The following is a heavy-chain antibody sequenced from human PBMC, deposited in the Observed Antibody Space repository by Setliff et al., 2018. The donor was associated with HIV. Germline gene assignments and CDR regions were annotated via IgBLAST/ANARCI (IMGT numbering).Heavy chain of an antibody. Sequence: ASVKVSCKASGYTFSAYYLHWVRRAPGQGLEWMGWINPNSGATNYAQNFQGRVTMTRDTSISTAYMDLSSLTSDDTAVYYCVLASIVSTARWNHWGRGTLVTVSS. CDR1: GYTFSAYY. V-gene: IGHV1-2*02. CDR3: VLASIVSTARWNH. J-gene: IGHJ5*02. D-gene: IGHD1-26*01. CDR2: INPNSGAT.